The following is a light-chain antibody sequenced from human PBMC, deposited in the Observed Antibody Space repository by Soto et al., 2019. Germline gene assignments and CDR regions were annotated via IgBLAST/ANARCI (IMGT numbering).Light chain of an antibody. Sequence: EIVLPQSPGTLSLSPGERATLSCRASQSVSSSYLDWYQQKPGQAPRLLIYGASSRATGIPDRFSGSGSGTYFTLTISRLEHEDVAVYYCQHYGSAPYTFGQGTKLEIK. CDR3: QHYGSAPYT. V-gene: IGKV3-20*01. J-gene: IGKJ2*01. CDR1: QSVSSSY. CDR2: GAS.